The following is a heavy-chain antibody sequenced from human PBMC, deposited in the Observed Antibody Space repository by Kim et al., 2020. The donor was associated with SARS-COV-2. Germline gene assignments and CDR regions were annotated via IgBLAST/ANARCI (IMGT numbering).Heavy chain of an antibody. Sequence: ASVKVSCKASGYTFTGYYMHWVRQAPGQGLEWMGRINPNSGGTNYAQKFQGRVTMTRDTSISTAYMELSRLRSDDTAVYYCARNRPRAVAGGRAPHNYYYYGMDVWGQGTTVTVSS. CDR1: GYTFTGYY. J-gene: IGHJ6*02. CDR2: INPNSGGT. V-gene: IGHV1-2*06. D-gene: IGHD6-19*01. CDR3: ARNRPRAVAGGRAPHNYYYYGMDV.